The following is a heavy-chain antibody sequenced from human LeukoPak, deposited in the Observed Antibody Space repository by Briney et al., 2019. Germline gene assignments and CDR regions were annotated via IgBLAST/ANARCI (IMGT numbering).Heavy chain of an antibody. CDR3: ARDPPEVVAATGFDY. CDR2: ISSSSSTI. J-gene: IGHJ4*02. Sequence: GGSLRLSRAASGFTFSSYSMNWVRQAPGKGLEWVSYISSSSSTIYYADSVKGRFTISRDNAKNSLYLQMNSLRDEDTAVYYCARDPPEVVAATGFDYWGQGTLVTVSS. V-gene: IGHV3-48*02. CDR1: GFTFSSYS. D-gene: IGHD2-15*01.